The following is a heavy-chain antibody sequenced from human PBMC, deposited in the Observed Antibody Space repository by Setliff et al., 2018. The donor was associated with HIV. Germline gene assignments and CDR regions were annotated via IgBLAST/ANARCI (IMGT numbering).Heavy chain of an antibody. CDR1: GGSISSGSYY. Sequence: PSETLSLTCTVSGGSISSGSYYWSWIRRPAGKGLEWIGSVSYAGTTYYNPSLEGRVSMSFDSSKNQFSLRLRSMAAADAATYYCTADRASVWYGHWGQGTLVTVSS. CDR2: VSYAGTT. V-gene: IGHV4-61*10. J-gene: IGHJ5*02. D-gene: IGHD6-19*01. CDR3: TADRASVWYGH.